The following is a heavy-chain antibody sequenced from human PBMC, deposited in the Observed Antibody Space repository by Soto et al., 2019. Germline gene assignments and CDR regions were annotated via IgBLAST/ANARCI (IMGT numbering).Heavy chain of an antibody. Sequence: QLQLQESGPGLVKPSETLSLTCTVSGGSISSRGYYWAWIRQPPGKGLEWIGTIYYSGSTYNNPSLKSRVTISVDTSKNQFSLKLSSVTAADTAVYYCATSNWFDPWGQGTLVTVSS. CDR3: ATSNWFDP. CDR1: GGSISSRGYY. V-gene: IGHV4-39*01. J-gene: IGHJ5*02. CDR2: IYYSGST.